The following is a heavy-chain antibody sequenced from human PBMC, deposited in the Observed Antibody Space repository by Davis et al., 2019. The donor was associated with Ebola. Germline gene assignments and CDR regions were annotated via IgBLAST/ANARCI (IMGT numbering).Heavy chain of an antibody. CDR3: ATNCSGATCYSGGDY. V-gene: IGHV3-23*01. D-gene: IGHD2-15*01. Sequence: PGGSLRLSCAASGFTFSTYAMSWVRQAPGKGLEWVSSLSGSGTATYYANSVKGRFTISRDSSKKTLYLDMNSLRADDTAVYYCATNCSGATCYSGGDYWGRGTLVTVSS. CDR1: GFTFSTYA. J-gene: IGHJ4*02. CDR2: LSGSGTAT.